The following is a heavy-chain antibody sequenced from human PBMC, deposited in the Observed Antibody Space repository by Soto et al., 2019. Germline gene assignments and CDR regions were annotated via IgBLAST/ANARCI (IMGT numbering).Heavy chain of an antibody. J-gene: IGHJ6*02. CDR3: ASASARRDDYYGMEV. CDR2: ITPLLGTA. D-gene: IGHD6-25*01. Sequence: QVQLVQSGAEVKKPGSSVKVSCKASGGSFGNYVISWVRQAPGQGRVWMGGITPLLGTAHYPLKCRDRVTLTADKSTGTACMALSSLKSEDTAVYDCASASARRDDYYGMEVCGQGPTVTVSS. CDR1: GGSFGNYV. V-gene: IGHV1-69*06.